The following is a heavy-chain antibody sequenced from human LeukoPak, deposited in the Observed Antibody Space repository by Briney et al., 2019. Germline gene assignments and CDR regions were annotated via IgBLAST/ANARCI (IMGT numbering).Heavy chain of an antibody. J-gene: IGHJ6*03. V-gene: IGHV4-59*01. Sequence: PSETLSLTCTVSGGSISSNSWSWIRQPPGKGLEWIGYIYYSGSTNNNPSLKSRVTISVDTSKNQFSLKLSSVTAADTAVYYCARGTYSHDSTSHYFYYMDVWGKGTTVSVSS. CDR2: IYYSGST. D-gene: IGHD3-22*01. CDR3: ARGTYSHDSTSHYFYYMDV. CDR1: GGSISSNS.